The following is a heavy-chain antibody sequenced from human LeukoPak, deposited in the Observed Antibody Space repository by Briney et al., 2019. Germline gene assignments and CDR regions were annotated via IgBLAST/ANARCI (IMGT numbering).Heavy chain of an antibody. Sequence: PGGSLRLSCAASGFTFSSYGMHWVRQAPGKGLEWVAVISYDGSNKYYADSVKGRFTISRDNSKNTLYLQLNSLRAEDTAVYYCARCHGRDEQWLVLTPNWFDPWGQGTLVTVSS. CDR2: ISYDGSNK. V-gene: IGHV3-30*03. CDR3: ARCHGRDEQWLVLTPNWFDP. J-gene: IGHJ5*02. CDR1: GFTFSSYG. D-gene: IGHD6-19*01.